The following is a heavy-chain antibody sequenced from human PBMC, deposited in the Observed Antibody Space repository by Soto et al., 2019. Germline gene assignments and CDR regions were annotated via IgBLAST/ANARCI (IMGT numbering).Heavy chain of an antibody. J-gene: IGHJ6*02. CDR2: INPSGGST. V-gene: IGHV1-46*03. CDR1: GYTFTSYY. CDR3: ARHRESSSPYYYYGMDV. D-gene: IGHD6-6*01. Sequence: ASVKVSCKASGYTFTSYYMHWVRQAPGQGLEWMGIINPSGGSTSYAQKFQGRVTMTRDTSTSTVYMELSSLRSEDTAVYYCARHRESSSPYYYYGMDVWGQGTTVTVSS.